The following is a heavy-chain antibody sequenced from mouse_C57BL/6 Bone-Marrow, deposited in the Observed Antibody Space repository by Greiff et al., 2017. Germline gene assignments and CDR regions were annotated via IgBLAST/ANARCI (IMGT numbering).Heavy chain of an antibody. V-gene: IGHV1-82*01. Sequence: VQLQQSGPELVKPGASVKISCKASGYAFSSSWMNWVKQRPGKGLEWIGRIYPGDGDTNYNGKFKGKATLTSDKSHSNAYMQLSSLTSEDSAVYFFAKGYGGFAYWGQGTLVTVSA. CDR2: IYPGDGDT. J-gene: IGHJ3*01. CDR1: GYAFSSSW. D-gene: IGHD1-1*02. CDR3: AKGYGGFAY.